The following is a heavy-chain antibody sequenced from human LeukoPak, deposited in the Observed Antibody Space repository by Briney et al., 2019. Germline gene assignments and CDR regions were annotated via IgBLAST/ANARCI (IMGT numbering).Heavy chain of an antibody. CDR2: ISDSGGGT. CDR1: GFPFSSYA. V-gene: IGHV3-23*01. Sequence: PGGSLRLSCADSGFPFSSYAMSWVRQAPGRGLEWVSTISDSGGGTYYADAVKGRFTISRDNSKNTLYLQMNSLRAEDTAVYYCAKDQGLRGEEVWDYWGQGTLVTVSS. CDR3: AKDQGLRGEEVWDY. J-gene: IGHJ4*02. D-gene: IGHD3-16*01.